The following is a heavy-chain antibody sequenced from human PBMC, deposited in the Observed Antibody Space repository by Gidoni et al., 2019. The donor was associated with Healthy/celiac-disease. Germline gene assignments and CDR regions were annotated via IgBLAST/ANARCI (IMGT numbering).Heavy chain of an antibody. CDR3: ARDYSSGWESLDY. Sequence: QLQLQESGPGLVKPSETLSLTCTVSGGSISSSSYYWGWIRQPPGKGLEWIGSIYYSGSTYYNPSLKSRVTISVDTSKNQFSLKLSSVTAADTAVYYCARDYSSGWESLDYWGQGTLVTVSS. D-gene: IGHD6-19*01. CDR2: IYYSGST. V-gene: IGHV4-39*07. J-gene: IGHJ4*02. CDR1: GGSISSSSYY.